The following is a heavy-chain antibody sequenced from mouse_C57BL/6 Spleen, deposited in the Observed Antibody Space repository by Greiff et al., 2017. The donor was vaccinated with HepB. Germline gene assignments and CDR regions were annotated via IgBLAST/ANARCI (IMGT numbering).Heavy chain of an antibody. CDR2: IYPRSGNT. J-gene: IGHJ1*03. CDR1: GYTFTSYG. CDR3: ASSYGSNSHWYFDV. D-gene: IGHD1-1*01. Sequence: VQLQESGAELARPGASVKLSCKASGYTFTSYGISWVKQRTGQGLEWIGEIYPRSGNTYYNEKFKGKATLTADKSSSTAYMELRSLTSEDSAVYFCASSYGSNSHWYFDVWGTGTTVTVSS. V-gene: IGHV1-81*01.